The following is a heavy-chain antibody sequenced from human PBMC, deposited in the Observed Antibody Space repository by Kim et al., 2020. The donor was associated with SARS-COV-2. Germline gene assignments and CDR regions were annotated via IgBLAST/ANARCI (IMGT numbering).Heavy chain of an antibody. J-gene: IGHJ6*02. CDR1: GYSFTSYW. D-gene: IGHD3-10*01. CDR3: ARLGRGYGSGGYYPFYYYHGYDA. V-gene: IGHV5-10-1*01. CDR2: IDPSDSYT. Sequence: GESLKISCKGSGYSFTSYWISWVRQMPGKGLEWMGRIDPSDSYTNYSPSFQGHVTISADKSISTAYLQWSSLKASDTAMYYCARLGRGYGSGGYYPFYYYHGYDAWGQGTTVTVSS.